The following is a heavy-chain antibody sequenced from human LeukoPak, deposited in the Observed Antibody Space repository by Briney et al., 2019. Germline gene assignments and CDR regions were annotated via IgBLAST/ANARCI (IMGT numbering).Heavy chain of an antibody. V-gene: IGHV3-74*01. J-gene: IGHJ4*02. D-gene: IGHD3-22*01. CDR3: ARDESITMTL. CDR1: GFSINKYW. Sequence: GGSLRLSCEVSGFSINKYWMRWVRQAPGKGLVWVSIISNDGTATRYADSVKGRFTISRDDAKNTLYLQMNSLRVEDTAVYYCARDESITMTLWGQGTLVTVSS. CDR2: ISNDGTAT.